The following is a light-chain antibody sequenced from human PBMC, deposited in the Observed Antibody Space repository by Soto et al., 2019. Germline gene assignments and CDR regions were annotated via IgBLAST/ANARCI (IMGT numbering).Light chain of an antibody. CDR3: QNYNSAPIT. CDR2: VSS. Sequence: IHMTHSPASLSASVLYRVTITFLAIQGISNYLAWYHQKPGQVPKLLIYVSSTLQSGVPSRFSGRGSGTDFSLSISSLQPEDVATYYCQNYNSAPITFGQGTRLEIK. V-gene: IGKV1-27*01. CDR1: QGISNY. J-gene: IGKJ5*01.